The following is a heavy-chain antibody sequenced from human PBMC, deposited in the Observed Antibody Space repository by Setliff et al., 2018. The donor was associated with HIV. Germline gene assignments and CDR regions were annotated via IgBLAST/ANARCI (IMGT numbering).Heavy chain of an antibody. J-gene: IGHJ4*02. D-gene: IGHD1-26*01. CDR1: GFTFGSQW. CDR3: VRGIVGASVFNF. Sequence: GGSLRLSCAASGFTFGSQWMHWVRQAPGKGLVWVSRISPDGSVINYAGSVKGRFTISRDNAKNTLYLQMNGLRAEDTAVYYCVRGIVGASVFNFWGQGTQVTVSS. V-gene: IGHV3-74*01. CDR2: ISPDGSVI.